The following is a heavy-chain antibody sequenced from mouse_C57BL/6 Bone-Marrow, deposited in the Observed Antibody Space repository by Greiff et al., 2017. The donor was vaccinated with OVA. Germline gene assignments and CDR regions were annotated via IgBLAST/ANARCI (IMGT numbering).Heavy chain of an antibody. CDR1: GFNIKNTY. Sequence: EVQLQQSVAELVRPGASVKLSCTASGFNIKNTYMHWVKQRPEQGLEWIGRIDPANGNTKYDPKFQGKATITADTSSNTAYLQLSSLTSEDTAIYCCARDDYDSSWYFDVWGTGTTVTVSS. D-gene: IGHD2-4*01. CDR3: ARDDYDSSWYFDV. V-gene: IGHV14-3*01. J-gene: IGHJ1*03. CDR2: IDPANGNT.